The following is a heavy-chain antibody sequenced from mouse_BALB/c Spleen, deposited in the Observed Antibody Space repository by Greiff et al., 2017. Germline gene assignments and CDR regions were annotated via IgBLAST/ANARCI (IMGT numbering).Heavy chain of an antibody. D-gene: IGHD1-1*01. CDR3: ALFITTVVAPFDY. Sequence: QVQLQQSGAELVRPGSSVKISCKASGYEFSSYWMNWVKQRPGQGLEWIGQIYPGDGDTNYNGKFKGKATLTADKSSSTAYMQLSSLTSEDSAVYFCALFITTVVAPFDYWGQGTTLTVSS. V-gene: IGHV1-80*01. J-gene: IGHJ2*01. CDR2: IYPGDGDT. CDR1: GYEFSSYW.